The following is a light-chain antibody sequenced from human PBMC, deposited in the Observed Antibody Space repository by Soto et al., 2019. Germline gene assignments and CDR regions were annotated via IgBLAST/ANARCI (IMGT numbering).Light chain of an antibody. CDR1: SSNIGSNA. CDR2: NNN. CDR3: AAWDDSLKVV. Sequence: QSVLTQPPSVSGTPGQRVTISCSGSSSNIGSNAVSWYQQLPGTAPKLLIYNNNQRPSGVPDRFSGSKSGTSASLAISGLQSEDESDYYCAAWDDSLKVVFGGGTQLTVL. V-gene: IGLV1-44*01. J-gene: IGLJ2*01.